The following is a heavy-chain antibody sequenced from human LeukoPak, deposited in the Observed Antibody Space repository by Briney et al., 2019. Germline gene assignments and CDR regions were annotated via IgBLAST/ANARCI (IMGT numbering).Heavy chain of an antibody. CDR1: GFTFSSYE. Sequence: PGGSLRLSCAASGFTFSSYEMNWVRQAPGKGLEWVTHISSSGSTIYYADSVKGRFTISRDNAKNSLYLQMNSRRAEDTAVYYCARRYCSSTSCLLDYWGQGTLVTVSS. J-gene: IGHJ4*02. D-gene: IGHD2-2*01. CDR2: ISSSGSTI. V-gene: IGHV3-48*03. CDR3: ARRYCSSTSCLLDY.